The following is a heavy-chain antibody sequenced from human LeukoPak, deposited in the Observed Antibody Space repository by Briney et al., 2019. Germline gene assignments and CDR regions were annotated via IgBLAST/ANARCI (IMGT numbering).Heavy chain of an antibody. CDR3: ARGGGVAVAPPDY. D-gene: IGHD6-19*01. CDR2: IYYSGST. J-gene: IGHJ4*02. Sequence: SETLSLTCTVSGGSISSYYWSWIRQPPGKGLEWIGYIYYSGSTNYNPSLKSRVTISVDTSKNQFSLKLSSVTAADTAVYYCARGGGVAVAPPDYWGQGTLVTVSS. V-gene: IGHV4-59*01. CDR1: GGSISSYY.